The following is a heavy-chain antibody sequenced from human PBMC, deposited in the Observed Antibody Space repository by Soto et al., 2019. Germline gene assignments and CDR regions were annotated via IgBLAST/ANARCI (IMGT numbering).Heavy chain of an antibody. CDR2: ISGDSGRT. J-gene: IGHJ6*02. CDR1: GFTFSNYA. V-gene: IGHV3-23*01. Sequence: EVQLLESGGGLVQPGGSLRLSCAASGFTFSNYAMSWVRQAPGKGREWVSAISGDSGRTYYADSVKGRFTISRDNSKNTLYLQLNSLRAEDTAVYYCVKDRSYSYYGMDVWGQGTTVTVSS. CDR3: VKDRSYSYYGMDV.